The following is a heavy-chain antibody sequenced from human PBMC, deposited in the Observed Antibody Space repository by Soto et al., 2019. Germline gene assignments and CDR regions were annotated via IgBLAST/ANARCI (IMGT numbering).Heavy chain of an antibody. CDR2: INHSGST. CDR3: GGVGGVTTGVDFNY. CDR1: GGSFSGYY. D-gene: IGHD3-16*01. Sequence: SETLSLTCAVYGGSFSGYYWSWIRQPPGKGLEWIGEINHSGSTNYNPSLKSRVTISVDTSKNQFSLKLSSVTAADTAVYYCGGVGGVTTGVDFNYGGQEPRVTFS. J-gene: IGHJ4*02. V-gene: IGHV4-34*01.